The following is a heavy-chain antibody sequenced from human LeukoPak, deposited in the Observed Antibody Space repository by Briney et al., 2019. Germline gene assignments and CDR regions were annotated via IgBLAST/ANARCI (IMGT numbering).Heavy chain of an antibody. D-gene: IGHD6-13*01. J-gene: IGHJ4*02. V-gene: IGHV3-74*01. CDR1: EFTFSSYW. Sequence: GGSLRLSCAASEFTFSSYWMHWVRQAPGKGLVWVSRIESDGSTTSYADSVKGRFTISRDNAKNTLYLQMNSLRVDDTAAYYCARYSSNWHAVDYWGQGTLVTVSS. CDR2: IESDGSTT. CDR3: ARYSSNWHAVDY.